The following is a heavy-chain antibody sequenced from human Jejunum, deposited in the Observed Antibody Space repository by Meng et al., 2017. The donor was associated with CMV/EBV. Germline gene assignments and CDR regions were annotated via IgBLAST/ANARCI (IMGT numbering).Heavy chain of an antibody. Sequence: QITLKESGPTLVKPTQTLTLTCTFSGFSLTTSGVGVGWVRQPPGKALEWFAVFYWDNDDRYSPPPPSRLPITTDTSTKQLVLTITTNDLPDNATSYCADRLYNPSWSKGVFDHWGQGTLVTVSS. CDR2: FYWDNDD. J-gene: IGHJ4*02. CDR3: ADRLYNPSWSKGVFDH. V-gene: IGHV2-5*02. CDR1: GFSLTTSGVG. D-gene: IGHD2-2*01.